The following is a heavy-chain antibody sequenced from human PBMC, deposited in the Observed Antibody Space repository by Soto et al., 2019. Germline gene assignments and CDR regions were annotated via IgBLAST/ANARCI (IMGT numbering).Heavy chain of an antibody. J-gene: IGHJ5*02. CDR2: IDSIGEK. D-gene: IGHD6-19*01. CDR3: ARRHLAVAVSPWFDP. Sequence: QVTLKESGPVLVKPTETLTLRCTVSGLSITDSEMGVSWIRQPPGQPLEWLAHIDSIGEKAYMTFLKSRLAIYKDTSKSQIVLTMTNMDPADTATYYCARRHLAVAVSPWFDPWGQGIPVTVSS. V-gene: IGHV2-26*01. CDR1: GLSITDSEMG.